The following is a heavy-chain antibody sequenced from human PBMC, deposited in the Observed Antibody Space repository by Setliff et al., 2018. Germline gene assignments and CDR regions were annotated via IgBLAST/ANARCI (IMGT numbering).Heavy chain of an antibody. V-gene: IGHV4-34*01. J-gene: IGHJ4*02. D-gene: IGHD3-3*01. CDR3: ARGRSNFWGYYFDY. Sequence: TLSLTCAVYGGSFSGYYWSWIPQPPGKGLEWIGEINHSGSTNYNPSLKSRVTISVDTSKNQFSLKLSSVTAADTAVYYCARGRSNFWGYYFDYWGQGTLVTVSS. CDR2: INHSGST. CDR1: GGSFSGYY.